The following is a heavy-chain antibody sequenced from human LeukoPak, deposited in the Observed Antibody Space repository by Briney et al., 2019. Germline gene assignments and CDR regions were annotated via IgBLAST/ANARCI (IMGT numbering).Heavy chain of an antibody. Sequence: GGSLRLSCAASGFTFSSYEMNWVRQAPGKGLEWVSYISSSGSTIYYADSVKGRFTISRDNAKNSLYLQMNSLRAEDTAVYYCASDDTAMVKDYWGQGTLVTVSS. CDR3: ASDDTAMVKDY. CDR2: ISSSGSTI. V-gene: IGHV3-48*03. J-gene: IGHJ4*02. CDR1: GFTFSSYE. D-gene: IGHD5-18*01.